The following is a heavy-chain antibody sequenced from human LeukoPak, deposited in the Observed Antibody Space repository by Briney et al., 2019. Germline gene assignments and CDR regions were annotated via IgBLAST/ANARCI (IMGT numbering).Heavy chain of an antibody. CDR1: GYTLTELS. CDR2: FDPEDGET. Sequence: ASVKVSCKVSGYTLTELSMHWVRQAPGKGLEWMGGFDPEDGETIYAQKFQGRVTMTEDTSTDTAYMELSSLRSEDTAVYYCATDAGASGDSNFDYWGQGTLVTVSS. J-gene: IGHJ4*02. D-gene: IGHD1-26*01. CDR3: ATDAGASGDSNFDY. V-gene: IGHV1-24*01.